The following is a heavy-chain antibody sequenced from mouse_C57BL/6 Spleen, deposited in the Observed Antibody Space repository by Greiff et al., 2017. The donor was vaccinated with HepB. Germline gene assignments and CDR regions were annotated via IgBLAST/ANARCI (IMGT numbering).Heavy chain of an antibody. CDR1: GFSLTSYG. V-gene: IGHV2-2*01. J-gene: IGHJ1*03. CDR2: IWSGGST. D-gene: IGHD1-1*01. CDR3: ASPFITTAHWYFDV. Sequence: VQLQQSGPGLVQPSQSLSITCTVSGFSLTSYGVHWVRQSPGKGLEWLGVIWSGGSTDYNAAFISRLSISKDNSKSQVFLKMHSLQADDTAIYYCASPFITTAHWYFDVWGTGTTVTVSS.